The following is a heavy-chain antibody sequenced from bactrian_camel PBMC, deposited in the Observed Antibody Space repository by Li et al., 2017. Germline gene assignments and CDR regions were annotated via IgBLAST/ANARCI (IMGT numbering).Heavy chain of an antibody. V-gene: IGHV3S40*01. J-gene: IGHJ4*01. CDR1: GFTFSSYA. CDR2: INSRGGSA. Sequence: DVQLVESGGGLVQPGGSLRLSCAASGFTFSSYAMSWVRQAPGKGLEWASTINSRGGSAYYADSVKGRFTISRDNGKNTVILQINNMKPEDTAVYYCARDIDTVVTAWNYWGQGTQVTVS. CDR3: ARDIDTVVTAWNY. D-gene: IGHD6*01.